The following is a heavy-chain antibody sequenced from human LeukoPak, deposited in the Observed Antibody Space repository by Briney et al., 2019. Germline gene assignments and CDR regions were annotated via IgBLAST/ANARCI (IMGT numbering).Heavy chain of an antibody. J-gene: IGHJ5*02. V-gene: IGHV4-34*01. D-gene: IGHD6-19*01. CDR3: ARGYSRGFNWFDP. CDR1: GGSFSGYY. CDR2: INHSGST. Sequence: PSETLSLTCAVYGGSFSGYYWTWIRQPPGKGLEWIGEINHSGSTNYNPSPKSRVTISVDTSKNQYSLMLTSVTAADTAVYYCARGYSRGFNWFDPWGQGTLVTVSS.